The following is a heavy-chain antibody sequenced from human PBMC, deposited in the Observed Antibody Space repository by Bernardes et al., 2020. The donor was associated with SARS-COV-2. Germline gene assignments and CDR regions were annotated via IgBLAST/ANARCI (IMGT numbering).Heavy chain of an antibody. CDR1: GVSISSSY. CDR2: LDYKGSR. D-gene: IGHD3-3*01. J-gene: IGHJ5*02. CDR3: ARESSALDL. Sequence: SETLSLTCSVSGVSISSSYWSWIRQAPGKRPEWIGYLDYKGSRSYHLSLASRVTMSIDTSTNQFFLSLTSVTPADTAVYYCARESSALDLWGQGIRVSVSS. V-gene: IGHV4-59*01.